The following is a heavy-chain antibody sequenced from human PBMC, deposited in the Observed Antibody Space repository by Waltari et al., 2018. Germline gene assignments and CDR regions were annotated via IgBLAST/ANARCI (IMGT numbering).Heavy chain of an antibody. CDR3: ARQQSVPTSGCFDF. V-gene: IGHV4-39*01. CDR2: IHRGGKT. J-gene: IGHJ4*02. Sequence: QVRLQESGPGLVKTSETLSLTCSVSSDSIAATDNYWAWIRQPPGKGLEWIGSIHRGGKTYYSPSLKSRVPISVDTSKNRFSLKVDSVTAADTSIYYCARQQSVPTSGCFDFWGQGAQVAVSA. CDR1: SDSIAATDNY. D-gene: IGHD3-10*01.